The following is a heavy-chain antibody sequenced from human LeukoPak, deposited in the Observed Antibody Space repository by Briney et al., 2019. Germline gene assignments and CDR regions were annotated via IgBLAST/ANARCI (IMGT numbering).Heavy chain of an antibody. CDR3: ARVYSTNYYGSGDRPFLFDY. J-gene: IGHJ4*02. D-gene: IGHD3-10*01. V-gene: IGHV4-34*01. CDR1: GGSFSGYY. Sequence: SETLSLTCAVYGGSFSGYYWSWIRQPPGKGLEWIGEINHSGSTNYNPSLKSRVTISVDTSKNQFSLKLSSVTAADTAVYYCARVYSTNYYGSGDRPFLFDYWGQGTVVTVSS. CDR2: INHSGST.